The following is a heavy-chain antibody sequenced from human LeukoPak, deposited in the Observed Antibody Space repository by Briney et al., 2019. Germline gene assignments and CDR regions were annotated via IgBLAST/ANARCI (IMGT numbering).Heavy chain of an antibody. D-gene: IGHD5-12*01. CDR1: GFTFSSYG. CDR3: AKDRFELIVATTVTDY. V-gene: IGHV3-30*18. J-gene: IGHJ4*02. CDR2: IPYDGSNK. Sequence: GGSLRLSCAASGFTFSSYGMHWVRQAPGKGLEWVAVIPYDGSNKYYADSAKGRFTISRDNSKNTLYLQMNSLRAEDTAVYYCAKDRFELIVATTVTDYWGQGTLVTVSS.